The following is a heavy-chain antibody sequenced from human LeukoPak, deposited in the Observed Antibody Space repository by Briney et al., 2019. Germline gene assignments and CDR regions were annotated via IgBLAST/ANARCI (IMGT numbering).Heavy chain of an antibody. J-gene: IGHJ6*04. V-gene: IGHV3-48*03. CDR2: ISSSGSTI. CDR1: GFTFSSYE. D-gene: IGHD5-12*01. CDR3: ARILVATGGMDV. Sequence: PGGSLRLSCAASGFTFSSYEMNWVRQAPGKGLEWGSYISSSGSTIYYADSVKGRFTISRDNAKNSLYLQMNSLRAEDTAVYYCARILVATGGMDVWGKGTTVTVSS.